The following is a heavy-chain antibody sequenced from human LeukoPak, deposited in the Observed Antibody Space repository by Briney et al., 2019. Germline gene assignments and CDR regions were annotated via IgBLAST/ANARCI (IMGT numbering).Heavy chain of an antibody. CDR1: GYTFTIYA. V-gene: IGHV1-2*02. Sequence: ASVKVSCKASGYTFTIYAMHWVRLAPGQGLEWMGWITPSGGTNYPQKFQGRVAITRDTSISTAYMDLSRLTSDDTAVYYCARDRYGDGFAHFDYWGQGALVTVSS. D-gene: IGHD5-24*01. J-gene: IGHJ4*02. CDR2: ITPSGGT. CDR3: ARDRYGDGFAHFDY.